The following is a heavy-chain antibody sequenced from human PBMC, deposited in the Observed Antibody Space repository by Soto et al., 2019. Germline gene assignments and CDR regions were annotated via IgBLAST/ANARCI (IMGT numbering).Heavy chain of an antibody. CDR3: ARDRMGARTNSYYYYYYGMDV. CDR2: ISSSSSYI. D-gene: IGHD1-26*01. J-gene: IGHJ6*02. Sequence: GGSLRLSCAASGFTFSSYSMNWVRQAPGKGLEWVSSISSSSSYIYYADSVKGRFTISRDNAKNSLYLQMNSLRAEDTAVYYCARDRMGARTNSYYYYYYGMDVWGQGTTVTVSS. CDR1: GFTFSSYS. V-gene: IGHV3-21*01.